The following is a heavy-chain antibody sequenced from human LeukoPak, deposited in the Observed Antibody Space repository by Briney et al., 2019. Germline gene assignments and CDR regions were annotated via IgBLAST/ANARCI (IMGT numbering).Heavy chain of an antibody. J-gene: IGHJ4*02. V-gene: IGHV3-23*01. D-gene: IGHD2-15*01. Sequence: GGSLRLSCAASGFTFSDYAMNWVRQAPGKGLEWVSTISGSGGSTYYADSVKGRFTISRDNSNNTLSLQMNRLRPEDAAVYYCAKAPVTTCRGAFCYPFDYWGLGTLVTVSS. CDR1: GFTFSDYA. CDR3: AKAPVTTCRGAFCYPFDY. CDR2: ISGSGGST.